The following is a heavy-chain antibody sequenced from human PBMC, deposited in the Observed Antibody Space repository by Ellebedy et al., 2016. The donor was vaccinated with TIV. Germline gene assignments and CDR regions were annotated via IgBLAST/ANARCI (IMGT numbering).Heavy chain of an antibody. Sequence: SETLSLXXAVYGGSFSGYYWSWIRQPPGKGLEWIGEINHSGSTNYNPSLKSRVTISVDTSKNQFSLKLSSVTAADTAVYYCARGGDYDFWSGYRVFYYMDVWGKGTTVTVSS. CDR1: GGSFSGYY. CDR2: INHSGST. D-gene: IGHD3-3*01. CDR3: ARGGDYDFWSGYRVFYYMDV. J-gene: IGHJ6*03. V-gene: IGHV4-34*01.